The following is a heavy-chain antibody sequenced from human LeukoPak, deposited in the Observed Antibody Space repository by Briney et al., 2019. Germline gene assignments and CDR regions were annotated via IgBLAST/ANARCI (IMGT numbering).Heavy chain of an antibody. CDR3: ARHFPGVAVAGYYFDY. D-gene: IGHD6-19*01. Sequence: SETLSLTCTVCGGSISSSSYYWGWIRQPPGKGLEWIGSIYYSGSTYYNPSLKSRVTISVDTSKNQFSLKLSSVTAADTAVYYCARHFPGVAVAGYYFDYWGQGTLVTVSS. CDR2: IYYSGST. V-gene: IGHV4-39*01. CDR1: GGSISSSSYY. J-gene: IGHJ4*02.